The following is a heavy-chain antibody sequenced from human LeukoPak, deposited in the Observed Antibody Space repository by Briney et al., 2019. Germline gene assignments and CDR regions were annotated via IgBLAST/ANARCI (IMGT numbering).Heavy chain of an antibody. CDR2: INTDGSSA. V-gene: IGHV3-74*01. CDR3: ARVFYYSDNSGDFP. D-gene: IGHD3-22*01. Sequence: PGGSLRLSCAASGFTFSRYWMYWVRHALGEGLVWVSRINTDGSSASYADSVKGRFTISRDNAKNTLYLQMNSLRGEDTAVYYCARVFYYSDNSGDFPWGQGTLVSVSS. J-gene: IGHJ5*02. CDR1: GFTFSRYW.